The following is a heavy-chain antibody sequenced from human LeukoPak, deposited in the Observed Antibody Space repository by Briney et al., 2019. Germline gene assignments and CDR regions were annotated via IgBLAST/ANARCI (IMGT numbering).Heavy chain of an antibody. Sequence: SETLSLTCTVSGGSISSYYWSWIRQPPGKGLEWIGYIYYSGSTNYNPSLKSRVTISVDTSKNQFSLKLSSVTAADTAVYYCARGTDYDFWSGYLQKTCWFDPWGQGTLVTVSS. V-gene: IGHV4-59*01. CDR1: GGSISSYY. J-gene: IGHJ5*02. CDR2: IYYSGST. D-gene: IGHD3-3*01. CDR3: ARGTDYDFWSGYLQKTCWFDP.